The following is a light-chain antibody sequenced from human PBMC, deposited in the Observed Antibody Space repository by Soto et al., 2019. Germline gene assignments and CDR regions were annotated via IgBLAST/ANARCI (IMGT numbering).Light chain of an antibody. CDR2: DVS. V-gene: IGLV2-14*01. J-gene: IGLJ1*01. Sequence: QSALTQPASVSGSPGQSITISCTGTSSDVGGYNSVSWYQQHPGKAPKFMIFDVSSRPSGVSNRFSGSKSGNTASLTISGLQAEDEADYYCCSYTSGSTLYVFGTGTKLTVL. CDR3: CSYTSGSTLYV. CDR1: SSDVGGYNS.